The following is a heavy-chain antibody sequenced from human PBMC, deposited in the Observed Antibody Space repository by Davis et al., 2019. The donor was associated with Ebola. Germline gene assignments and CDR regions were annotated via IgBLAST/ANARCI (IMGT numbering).Heavy chain of an antibody. J-gene: IGHJ4*02. CDR1: GFTFSSYA. Sequence: GGSLRLSCAASGFTFSSYAMSWVRQAPGKGLEWVSTISGNGGSTHYAESMKGRFTISRDNSRNTLFLQMNSLRADDTARYYCGKGLSSTMFGVDTLIEYWGQGTQVTVSS. V-gene: IGHV3-23*01. CDR2: ISGNGGST. CDR3: GKGLSSTMFGVDTLIEY. D-gene: IGHD3-3*01.